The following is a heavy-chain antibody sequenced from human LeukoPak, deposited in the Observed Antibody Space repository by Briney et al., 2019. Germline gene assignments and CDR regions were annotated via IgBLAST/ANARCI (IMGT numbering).Heavy chain of an antibody. CDR2: IYYSGST. J-gene: IGHJ4*02. CDR1: GGSISSSSYY. Sequence: SETLSLTCTVSGGSISSSSYYWGWIRQPPGKGQEWIGTIYYSGSTYYNPSLKSRVTISADTSQNQFSLKLSSVTAADTAVYYCASRKLGNDYWGQGTLVTVSS. CDR3: ASRKLGNDY. D-gene: IGHD7-27*01. V-gene: IGHV4-39*07.